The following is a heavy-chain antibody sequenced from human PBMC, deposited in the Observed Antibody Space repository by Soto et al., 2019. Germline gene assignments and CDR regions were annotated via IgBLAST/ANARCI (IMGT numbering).Heavy chain of an antibody. CDR3: GRDNWSQVDH. Sequence: EVQLVESGGGLVQPGGSLRLCCAASGFSFSTYYMYWVRQAPGKGLEWVSRISRDGRETIYPESVRGRFTISRDNVKNTRSLQMNSLGTEDTAVYYCGRDNWSQVDHWGQGTLVTVSS. CDR2: ISRDGRET. V-gene: IGHV3-74*01. J-gene: IGHJ4*02. CDR1: GFSFSTYY.